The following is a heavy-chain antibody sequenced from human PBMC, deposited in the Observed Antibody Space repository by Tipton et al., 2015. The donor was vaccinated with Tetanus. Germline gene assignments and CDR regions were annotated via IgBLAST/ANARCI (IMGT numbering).Heavy chain of an antibody. CDR1: GASISSIYS. CDR3: ARVACSSTSCYSHYFDY. J-gene: IGHJ4*02. Sequence: TLSLTCAVSGASISSIYSWSWIRQPPGKGLEWIGYVFRSGSADYNPSLKSRVNISLDRSENQISLMLTSVTAADTAVYYCARVACSSTSCYSHYFDYWGPGSLVIASS. CDR2: VFRSGSA. V-gene: IGHV4-30-2*01. D-gene: IGHD2-2*01.